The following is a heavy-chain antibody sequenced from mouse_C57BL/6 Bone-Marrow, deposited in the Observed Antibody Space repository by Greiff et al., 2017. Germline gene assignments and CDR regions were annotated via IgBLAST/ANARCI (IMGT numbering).Heavy chain of an antibody. CDR1: GFTFNSYW. J-gene: IGHJ3*01. CDR3: AGSGGSPWFAY. CDR2: IHPDDGET. V-gene: IGHV14-2*01. D-gene: IGHD1-1*02. Sequence: VQLQQPGAELVKPGASVKLSCTASGFTFNSYWMHWVKQRPGQGLEWIGKIHPDDGETKYAPKFKGKATITVDTSSSTAYLQLSSLTSEDAAVYYCAGSGGSPWFAYWGQGTLVTVSA.